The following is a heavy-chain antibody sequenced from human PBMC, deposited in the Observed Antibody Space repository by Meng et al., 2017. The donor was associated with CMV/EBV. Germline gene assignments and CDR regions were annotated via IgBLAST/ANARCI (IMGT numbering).Heavy chain of an antibody. Sequence: GESLKISCAACGFTFSSYDMHWVRQATGKGLEWVSAIGTAGDTYYPGSVKGRFTISRENAKNALYLQMNSLRAGDTAVYYCARGVRGLLGWFDPWGQGTTVTVSS. J-gene: IGHJ5*01. D-gene: IGHD2-15*01. CDR1: GFTFSSYD. CDR2: IGTAGDT. V-gene: IGHV3-13*01. CDR3: ARGVRGLLGWFDP.